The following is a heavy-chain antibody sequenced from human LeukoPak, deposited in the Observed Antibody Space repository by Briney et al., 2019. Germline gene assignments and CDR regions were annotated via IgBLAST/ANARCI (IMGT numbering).Heavy chain of an antibody. Sequence: GGSLRLSCAASEFIVSSNYVSWVRQAPGKGLEWVSVIYSGHNTYYADSVKGGFTISRDNSKNTLYLQMNSLRAEGTAVYYCARVFYASGSYFDYWGQGTLVSVSS. CDR1: EFIVSSNY. CDR3: ARVFYASGSYFDY. CDR2: IYSGHNT. J-gene: IGHJ4*02. V-gene: IGHV3-66*01. D-gene: IGHD3-10*01.